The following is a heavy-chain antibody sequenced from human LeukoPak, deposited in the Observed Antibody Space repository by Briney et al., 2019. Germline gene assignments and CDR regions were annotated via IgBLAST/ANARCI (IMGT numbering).Heavy chain of an antibody. CDR1: GGTFSSYA. J-gene: IGHJ4*02. V-gene: IGHV1-69*05. Sequence: SVKVSCKASGGTFSSYAISWVRQAPGQGLEWMGRIANYAQKFQGRVTITTDESTSTAYMELSSLRSEDTAVYYCARVGSRYCSSTSCYTAFDYWGQGTLVTVSS. CDR3: ARVGSRYCSSTSCYTAFDY. CDR2: IA. D-gene: IGHD2-2*02.